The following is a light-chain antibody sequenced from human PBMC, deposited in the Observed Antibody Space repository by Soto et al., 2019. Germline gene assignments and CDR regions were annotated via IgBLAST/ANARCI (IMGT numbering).Light chain of an antibody. V-gene: IGKV3-20*01. CDR2: GAS. J-gene: IGKJ5*01. CDR1: QSVSSSY. CDR3: QQYGSS. Sequence: EIVLTQPPGTLSLSPGEGATLSCRASQSVSSSYLAWYQQKPGQAPRLLIYGASSRATGIPDRFSGSGSGTDFTLTISRLEPEDFAVYYCQQYGSSFGQGTRLEIK.